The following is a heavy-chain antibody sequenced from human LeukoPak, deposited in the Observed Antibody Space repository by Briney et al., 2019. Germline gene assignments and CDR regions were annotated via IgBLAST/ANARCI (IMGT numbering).Heavy chain of an antibody. CDR3: GRDSSPSSGSIYYDSFDL. D-gene: IGHD5/OR15-5a*01. CDR2: INKDEREK. CDR1: GFIFSKSW. Sequence: GESLTLSCAASGFIFSKSWMTWVRQAPGKGLEWVANINKDEREKNYDDPVRGRFTISRDNAKNSLYLQMNSLRVEDSAVYYCGRDSSPSSGSIYYDSFDLWGQGTMVTVSP. V-gene: IGHV3-7*01. J-gene: IGHJ3*01.